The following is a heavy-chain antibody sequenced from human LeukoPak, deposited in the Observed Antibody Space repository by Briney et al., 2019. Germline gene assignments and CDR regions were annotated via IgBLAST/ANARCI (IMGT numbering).Heavy chain of an antibody. V-gene: IGHV3-48*03. CDR2: ISNSATTI. D-gene: IGHD3-10*01. CDR3: ARDWETMVRGVAYGMDV. CDR1: GFTFSSYE. Sequence: GGSLRLSCAASGFTFSSYEMNWVRQAPGKGLEWVSYISNSATTIHYADSVKGRFTISRDNTKNSLYLQMNSLRAEDTAVYYCARDWETMVRGVAYGMDVWGQGTTVTVSS. J-gene: IGHJ6*02.